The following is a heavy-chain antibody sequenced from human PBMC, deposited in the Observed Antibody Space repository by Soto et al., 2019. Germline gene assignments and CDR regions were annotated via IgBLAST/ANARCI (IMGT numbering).Heavy chain of an antibody. D-gene: IGHD6-13*01. V-gene: IGHV4-31*03. J-gene: IGHJ4*02. CDR1: GGSISSGGYY. CDR3: ATNVIAAAGIS. CDR2: IYYSGST. Sequence: QVQLQESGPGLVKPSQTLSLTCTVSGGSISSGGYYWSWIRQHPGKGLEWIGYIYYSGSTYYNPSLKSXXTXSXVTSKNQFSLKLSSVTAADTAVYYCATNVIAAAGISWGQGTLVTVSS.